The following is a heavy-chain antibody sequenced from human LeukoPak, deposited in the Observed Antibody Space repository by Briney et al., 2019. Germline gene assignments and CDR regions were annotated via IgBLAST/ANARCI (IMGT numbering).Heavy chain of an antibody. CDR2: INPRGGST. CDR3: ARDGYYYDSSDYNVYAFDI. CDR1: GYTFTSYY. V-gene: IGHV1-46*01. Sequence: ASVKVSCKASGYTFTSYYMHWVRQAPGQGLEWMGIINPRGGSTSYTQKFQGRVTMTRDLSTSTVYMELSSLRSEDTAVYYCARDGYYYDSSDYNVYAFDIWGQGTMVTVSS. D-gene: IGHD3-22*01. J-gene: IGHJ3*02.